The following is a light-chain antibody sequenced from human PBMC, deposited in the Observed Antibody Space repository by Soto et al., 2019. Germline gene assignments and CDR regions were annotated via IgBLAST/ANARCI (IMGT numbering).Light chain of an antibody. J-gene: IGKJ2*01. CDR3: QRSYSTPHT. CDR1: QSISSY. CDR2: AAS. V-gene: IGKV1-39*01. Sequence: DTQMTQSPSSLSASVGDRVTITCRASQSISSYLNWYQQKPGKAPTLLIYAASSLQSGVPSRFSGSGSGTDFTLTISSLQPEDFATYYCQRSYSTPHTFGQGTKLEIK.